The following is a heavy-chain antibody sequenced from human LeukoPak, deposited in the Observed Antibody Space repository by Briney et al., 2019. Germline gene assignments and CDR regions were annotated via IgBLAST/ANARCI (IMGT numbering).Heavy chain of an antibody. D-gene: IGHD6-6*01. V-gene: IGHV2-70*11. Sequence: VSGPALVKPTQTLTLTRTFSGFSLSTSGMCVSWIRQPPGKALEWLARIDWDDDTYYSTSLKTRLTISKDTSKNQVVLTMINMDPVDTATYYCARTSYSSSSVFFDYWGQGTLVTVSS. CDR1: GFSLSTSGMC. CDR2: IDWDDDT. CDR3: ARTSYSSSSVFFDY. J-gene: IGHJ4*02.